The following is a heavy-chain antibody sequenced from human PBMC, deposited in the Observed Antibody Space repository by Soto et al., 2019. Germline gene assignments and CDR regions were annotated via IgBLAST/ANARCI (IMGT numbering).Heavy chain of an antibody. CDR3: ARAAFGTAMAV. CDR1: GYTFTSYG. V-gene: IGHV1-18*04. D-gene: IGHD3-10*01. J-gene: IGHJ6*01. CDR2: ISDSNGNT. Sequence: QVQLVQSGAEVKKPGASVKVYCKASGYTFTSYGISWVRQAPGQGLEWMGWISDSNGNTTYAQKLQGRVTMTTDTTSSTAYMEMRSLRSDDTNVYYCARAAFGTAMAVWVQVTTITVSS.